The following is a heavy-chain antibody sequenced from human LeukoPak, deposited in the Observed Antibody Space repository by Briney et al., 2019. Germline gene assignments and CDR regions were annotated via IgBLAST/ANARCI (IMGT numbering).Heavy chain of an antibody. J-gene: IGHJ4*02. V-gene: IGHV4-4*07. D-gene: IGHD3-22*01. CDR2: IYTSGST. CDR1: GGSISSYY. CDR3: ARNYYDSSGYKYAFDY. Sequence: PSETLSLTCTVSGGSISSYYWSWIRQPAGKGLEWIVRIYTSGSTNYNPSLKSRVTMSVDTSKNQFSLKLSSVTAADTAVYYCARNYYDSSGYKYAFDYWGQGTLVTVSS.